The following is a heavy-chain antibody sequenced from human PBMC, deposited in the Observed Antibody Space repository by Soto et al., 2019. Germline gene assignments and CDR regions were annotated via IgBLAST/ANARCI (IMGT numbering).Heavy chain of an antibody. V-gene: IGHV4-39*01. CDR3: ARQAEYSSSSFYYYGMDV. CDR2: IYYSGST. J-gene: IGHJ6*02. CDR1: GGSISSSSYY. D-gene: IGHD6-6*01. Sequence: SETLSLTCTVSGGSISSSSYYWGWIRQPPGKGLEWIGSIYYSGSTYYNPSLKSRVTISVDTSKNQFSLKLSSVTAADTAVYYCARQAEYSSSSFYYYGMDVWGQGTTVTVSS.